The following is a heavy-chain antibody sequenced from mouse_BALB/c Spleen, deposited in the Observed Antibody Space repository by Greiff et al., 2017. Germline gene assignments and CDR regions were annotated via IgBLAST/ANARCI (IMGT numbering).Heavy chain of an antibody. D-gene: IGHD1-1*01. V-gene: IGHV1-4*01. Sequence: VQLQQSGAELARPGASVKMSCKASGYTFTSYTMHWVKQRPGQGLEWIGYINPSSGYTNYNQKFKDKATLTADKSSSTAYMQLSSLTSEDSAVYYCARKDYGSSYWYFDVWGAGTTVTVSS. CDR1: GYTFTSYT. CDR3: ARKDYGSSYWYFDV. J-gene: IGHJ1*01. CDR2: INPSSGYT.